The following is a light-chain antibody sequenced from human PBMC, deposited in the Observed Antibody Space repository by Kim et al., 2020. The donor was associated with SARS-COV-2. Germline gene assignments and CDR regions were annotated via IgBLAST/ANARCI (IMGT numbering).Light chain of an antibody. Sequence: QSALTQPASASGSPGQSVTISCTGTSSDVGGYDYVSWYQQHPGKAPKLMIYEVSKRPSGVPDRFSGSKSGNTASLTVSGLQAEDEADYYCNSYATTSTLVFGGGTQLTVL. V-gene: IGLV2-8*01. CDR1: SSDVGGYDY. J-gene: IGLJ2*01. CDR3: NSYATTSTLV. CDR2: EVS.